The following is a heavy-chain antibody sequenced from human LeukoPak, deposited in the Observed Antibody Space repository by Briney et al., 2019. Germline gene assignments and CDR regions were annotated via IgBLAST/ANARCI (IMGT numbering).Heavy chain of an antibody. CDR1: GGSFSGYY. Sequence: SETLSLTCAVYGGSFSGYYWSWIRQPPGKGLEWIGEINHSGSTNYNPSLKSRVTISVDTSKNQFSLKLSSVTAADTAVYYCAGGYHPYYFDYWGQGTLVTVSS. D-gene: IGHD3-22*01. J-gene: IGHJ4*02. CDR3: AGGYHPYYFDY. CDR2: INHSGST. V-gene: IGHV4-34*01.